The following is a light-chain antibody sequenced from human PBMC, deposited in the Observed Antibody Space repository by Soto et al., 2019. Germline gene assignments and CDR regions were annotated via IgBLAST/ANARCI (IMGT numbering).Light chain of an antibody. Sequence: EIVLTPSPGTLSLSPGERANLSCRASQSVSNNYLAWYQPKPGQAPRLLIYDASNRATGIPARFSGSGSGTDFTLTISSLEPEDFAVYYCQQRSNWPPTFGQGTRLEIK. V-gene: IGKV3-11*01. CDR1: QSVSNNY. CDR2: DAS. J-gene: IGKJ5*01. CDR3: QQRSNWPPT.